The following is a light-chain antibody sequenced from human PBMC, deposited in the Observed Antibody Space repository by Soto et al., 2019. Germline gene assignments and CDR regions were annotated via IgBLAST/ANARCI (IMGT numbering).Light chain of an antibody. CDR3: QSYDSSLSAVV. Sequence: VLTQPPSVSGAPGQRVTISCTGSSSNIGAGYDVHWYQQLPGTAPKLLIYGNSNRPSGVPDRFSGSKSGTSASLAITGLQAEDEAEYYCQSYDSSLSAVVFGGGTKVTVL. CDR1: SSNIGAGYD. J-gene: IGLJ2*01. V-gene: IGLV1-40*01. CDR2: GNS.